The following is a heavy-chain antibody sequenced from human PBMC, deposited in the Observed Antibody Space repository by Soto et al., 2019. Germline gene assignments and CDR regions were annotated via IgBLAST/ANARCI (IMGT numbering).Heavy chain of an antibody. CDR1: GLTFRNYN. V-gene: IGHV3-21*06. CDR2: ISTGGAYM. J-gene: IGHJ4*02. D-gene: IGHD2-21*01. CDR3: ARDIASPGGDYFDS. Sequence: EVQLVESGGGLVKAGGSLRLFCTASGLTFRNYNMNWVRQAPGKGLEWVSSISTGGAYMFYADSVKGRFTISRDNAQNSLFLQIDSPRAEDPAVYYCARDIASPGGDYFDSWGQGTLVTVSS.